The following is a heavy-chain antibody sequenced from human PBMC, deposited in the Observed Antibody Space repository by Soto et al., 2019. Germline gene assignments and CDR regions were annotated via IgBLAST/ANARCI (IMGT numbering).Heavy chain of an antibody. D-gene: IGHD4-17*01. CDR2: INPNSGGT. Sequence: ASVKVSCKASGYTFTGYYMHWVRQAPGQGLEWMGWINPNSGGTNYAQKFQGRVTMTSDTSISTAYMELSRLRSDDTAVYYCARILDYVGGMDVWGQGTTVTVCS. CDR3: ARILDYVGGMDV. V-gene: IGHV1-2*02. CDR1: GYTFTGYY. J-gene: IGHJ6*02.